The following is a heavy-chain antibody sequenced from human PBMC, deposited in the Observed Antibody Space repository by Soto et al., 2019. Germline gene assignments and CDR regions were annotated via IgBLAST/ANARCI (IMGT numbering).Heavy chain of an antibody. CDR1: GFSFGSYS. V-gene: IGHV3-23*01. CDR2: ISSRGDDT. CDR3: GYFYDDTNYDY. J-gene: IGHJ4*02. Sequence: GGSLRLSCAASGFSFGSYSMSWVRQAPGKGLEWVSTISSRGDDTYYADSVRGHFTISRDNSKNSLYLDLNRLRAEDTAIYYCGYFYDDTNYDYRGQGALVTVSS. D-gene: IGHD3-22*01.